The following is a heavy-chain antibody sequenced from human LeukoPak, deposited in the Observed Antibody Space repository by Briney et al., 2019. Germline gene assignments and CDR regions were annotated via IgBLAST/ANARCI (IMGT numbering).Heavy chain of an antibody. CDR2: INPSGGST. J-gene: IGHJ6*02. CDR1: GYTFTSYY. D-gene: IGHD2-15*01. CDR3: ASPISGGRGYYYYGMDV. Sequence: ASVKVSCKASGYTFTSYYMHWVRQAPGQGLEWMGIINPSGGSTSYAQKFQGGVTMTRDTSTSTVYMELSSLRSEDTAVYYCASPISGGRGYYYYGMDVWGQGTTVTVSS. V-gene: IGHV1-46*01.